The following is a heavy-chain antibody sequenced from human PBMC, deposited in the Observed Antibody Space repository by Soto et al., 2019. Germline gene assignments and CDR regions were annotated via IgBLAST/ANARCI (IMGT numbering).Heavy chain of an antibody. CDR2: INAGNGNT. D-gene: IGHD6-6*01. J-gene: IGHJ5*02. CDR1: GYTFTSYA. Sequence: ASVKVSCKASGYTFTSYAMHWVRQAPGQRLEWMGWINAGNGNTKYSQKFQGRVTITRDTSASTAYMELSSLRSEDTAVYYCARSPFQYSSSSVSDWFDPWGQGTLVTVS. CDR3: ARSPFQYSSSSVSDWFDP. V-gene: IGHV1-3*01.